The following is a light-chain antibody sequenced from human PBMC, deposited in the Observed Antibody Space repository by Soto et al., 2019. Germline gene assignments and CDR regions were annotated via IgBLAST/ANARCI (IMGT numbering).Light chain of an antibody. CDR3: KQFKSYPQGLT. CDR1: QGISSA. CDR2: DAS. Sequence: AIQLTQSPSSLSASVGDRVTITCRASQGISSALAWYQQKPGKAPKLLIYDASSLESGVPSRFSGSGSGTDFTLTISSQQPEDFATYYCKQFKSYPQGLTFGGGTKVEIK. V-gene: IGKV1-13*02. J-gene: IGKJ4*01.